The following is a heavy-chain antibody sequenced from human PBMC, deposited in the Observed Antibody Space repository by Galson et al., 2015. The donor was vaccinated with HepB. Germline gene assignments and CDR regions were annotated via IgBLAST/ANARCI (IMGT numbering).Heavy chain of an antibody. J-gene: IGHJ6*03. D-gene: IGHD3-3*01. Sequence: SLRLSCATSGFRFTKYSMRWVRQAPGKGLQWVSAITGGGERTYSADSVKGRFTTSRDSTRNTVFLLMTSLRVDDTAVYYCARSPLRFLDWLPYYDYYYMDVWGEGTTVTVSS. CDR3: ARSPLRFLDWLPYYDYYYMDV. CDR1: GFRFTKYS. V-gene: IGHV3-23*01. CDR2: ITGGGERT.